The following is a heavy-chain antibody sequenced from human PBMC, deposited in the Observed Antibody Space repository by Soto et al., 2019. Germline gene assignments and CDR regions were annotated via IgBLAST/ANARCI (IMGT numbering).Heavy chain of an antibody. CDR2: ISYDGSNK. CDR3: AKDYCGGDCYPNGWYFDL. Sequence: QVQLVESGGGVVQPGRSLRLSCAASGFTFSSYGMHWVRQAPGKGLEWVAVISYDGSNKYYADSVKGRFTISRDNSKNKLYLQMNSLRAEDTAVYYCAKDYCGGDCYPNGWYFDLWGRGTLVTVSS. CDR1: GFTFSSYG. J-gene: IGHJ2*01. D-gene: IGHD2-21*02. V-gene: IGHV3-30*18.